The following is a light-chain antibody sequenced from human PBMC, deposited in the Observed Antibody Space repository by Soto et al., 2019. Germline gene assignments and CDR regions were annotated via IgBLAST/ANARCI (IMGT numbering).Light chain of an antibody. Sequence: QSVLTQPASVSGSPGQSITISCTGTGSDVGGYNYVSWYQQYPGKAPKLMIYDVSNRPSGVSNRFSGSKSGNTAALIIFGLQAEDEADYYCCSYTSSSPYVFGTGTKLTVL. J-gene: IGLJ1*01. CDR2: DVS. CDR3: CSYTSSSPYV. CDR1: GSDVGGYNY. V-gene: IGLV2-14*03.